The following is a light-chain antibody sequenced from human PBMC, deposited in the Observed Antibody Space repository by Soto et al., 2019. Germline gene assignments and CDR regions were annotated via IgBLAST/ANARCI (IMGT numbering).Light chain of an antibody. J-gene: IGKJ3*01. CDR2: GAS. CDR3: QKYDRAPFT. Sequence: DIQMTQSPSSLSAYLGDRVTITCRASQGIRNYLAWYQQKPGRLPKLLLFGASTLQSGVPARFSGSGSGTLFTLTINGLLPEDVATYYCQKYDRAPFTFGPGTKVYFK. CDR1: QGIRNY. V-gene: IGKV1-27*01.